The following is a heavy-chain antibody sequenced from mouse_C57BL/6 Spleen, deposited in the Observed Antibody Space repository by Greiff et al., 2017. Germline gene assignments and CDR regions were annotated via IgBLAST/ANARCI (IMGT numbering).Heavy chain of an antibody. J-gene: IGHJ3*01. V-gene: IGHV1-55*01. Sequence: VQLQQSGAELVKPGASVKMSCKASGYTFTSYWITWVKQRPGQGLEWIGDIYPGSGSTNYNEKFKSKATLTVDTSSSTAYLQRSSLTSEDAAVYCGTRGGDYDPFAYWGQGTLVTVSA. CDR1: GYTFTSYW. CDR3: TRGGDYDPFAY. CDR2: IYPGSGST. D-gene: IGHD2-4*01.